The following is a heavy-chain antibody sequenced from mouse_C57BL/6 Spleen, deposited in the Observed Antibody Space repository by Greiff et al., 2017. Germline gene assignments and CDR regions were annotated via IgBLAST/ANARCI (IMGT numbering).Heavy chain of an antibody. Sequence: QVQLQQSGPELVKPGASVKISCKASGYAFSSSWMNWVKQRPGKGLEWIGRIYPGDGDTNYNGKFKGKATLTADKSSSTAYMQLSSLTSEDSAVYFCARKNYGSSNYAMDYWGQGTSVTVSS. D-gene: IGHD1-1*01. J-gene: IGHJ4*01. CDR3: ARKNYGSSNYAMDY. V-gene: IGHV1-82*01. CDR1: GYAFSSSW. CDR2: IYPGDGDT.